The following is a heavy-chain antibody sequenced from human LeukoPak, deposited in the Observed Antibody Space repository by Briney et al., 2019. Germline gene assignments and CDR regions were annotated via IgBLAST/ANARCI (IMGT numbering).Heavy chain of an antibody. V-gene: IGHV3-15*01. J-gene: IGHJ4*02. D-gene: IGHD3-16*01. CDR2: IKSKSDDGTA. CDR1: ALSFITAW. CDR3: MSDDAGGLGH. Sequence: GGSLRLSCAPNALSFITAWMGSVRQAPGKGLEWVGRIKSKSDDGTAVYTAPVKGRFTISRDDSKDTLYLQMNSRKTEDTAVYYRMSDDAGGLGHWGQGTLVTVSS.